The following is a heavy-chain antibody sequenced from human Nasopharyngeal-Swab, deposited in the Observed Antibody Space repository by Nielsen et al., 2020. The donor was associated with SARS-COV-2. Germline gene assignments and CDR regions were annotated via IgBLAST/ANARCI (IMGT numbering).Heavy chain of an antibody. CDR1: GFTFSSYE. CDR3: AKDRGIVVVIGFDY. CDR2: ISSSGTTI. Sequence: GGSLRLSCAASGFTFSSYEMNWVRQAPGKGLEWLSYISSSGTTIYYADSVKGRFTISRDNSKNTLYLQMNSLRAEDTAVYYCAKDRGIVVVIGFDYWGQGTLVTVSS. J-gene: IGHJ4*02. V-gene: IGHV3-48*03. D-gene: IGHD3-22*01.